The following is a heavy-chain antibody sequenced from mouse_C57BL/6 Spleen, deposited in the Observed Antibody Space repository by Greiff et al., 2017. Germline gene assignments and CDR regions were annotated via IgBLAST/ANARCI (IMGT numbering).Heavy chain of an antibody. CDR3: SRVGYSNCFGY. D-gene: IGHD2-5*01. V-gene: IGHV3-8*01. CDR1: GYSITSDY. CDR2: ISYSGST. Sequence: EVKVEESGPGLAKPSQTLSLTCSVTGYSITSDYWNWIRKFPGNKLEYMGYISYSGSTYYSPSLKSRISIIRDTSKNQYYLHLNAVTTEDTATYYCSRVGYSNCFGYWGQGTTLTVSS. J-gene: IGHJ2*01.